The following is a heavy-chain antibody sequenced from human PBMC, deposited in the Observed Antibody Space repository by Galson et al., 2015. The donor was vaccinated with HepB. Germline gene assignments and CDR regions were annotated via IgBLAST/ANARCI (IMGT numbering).Heavy chain of an antibody. CDR3: ARETYDESSGYCVAEKGAFDY. Sequence: SVKVSCKASGYTFTGYYMHWVRQAPGQGLEWMGWINPSNGGTKSAQKFQGRVTMTRDTSISTAYMELSRLRSDDTAVYYCARETYDESSGYCVAEKGAFDYWGQGTLVTVSA. J-gene: IGHJ4*02. CDR1: GYTFTGYY. CDR2: INPSNGGT. D-gene: IGHD3-22*01. V-gene: IGHV1-2*02.